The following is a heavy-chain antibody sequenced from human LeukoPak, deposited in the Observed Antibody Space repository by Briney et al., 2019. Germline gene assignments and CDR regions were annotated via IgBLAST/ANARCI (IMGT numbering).Heavy chain of an antibody. CDR2: MNPNRGNT. D-gene: IGHD3-10*01. V-gene: IGHV1-8*01. CDR3: ARGVRELWFGASRAYYYYMDV. J-gene: IGHJ6*03. Sequence: ASVKVSCKASGYTFTSYDINWVRQAPGQGLEWMGWMNPNRGNTGYAQKFQGRVTMTRNTSISTAYMELSSLRSEDTAVYYCARGVRELWFGASRAYYYYMDVWGKGTTVTISS. CDR1: GYTFTSYD.